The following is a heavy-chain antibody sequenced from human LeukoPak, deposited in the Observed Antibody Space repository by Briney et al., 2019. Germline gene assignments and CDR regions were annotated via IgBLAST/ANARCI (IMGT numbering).Heavy chain of an antibody. V-gene: IGHV3-21*01. D-gene: IGHD4-17*01. J-gene: IGHJ6*03. Sequence: PGGSLRLSCAASGFTFSSYNMNWVRQAPGKGLEWVSSISSSSSYIFYADSVKGRFTMSRDNAKKSLFLQMNSLRAEDTAVYYCARDYGDYEPGRHHYYYYYMDVWGKGTTVTVSS. CDR2: ISSSSSYI. CDR1: GFTFSSYN. CDR3: ARDYGDYEPGRHHYYYYYMDV.